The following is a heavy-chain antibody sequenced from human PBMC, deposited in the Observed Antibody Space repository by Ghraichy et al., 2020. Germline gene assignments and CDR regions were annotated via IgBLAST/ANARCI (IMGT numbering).Heavy chain of an antibody. CDR2: IYYSGST. CDR1: GGSISSGGYY. J-gene: IGHJ4*02. CDR3: ARTRYSGYDFDY. V-gene: IGHV4-31*03. Sequence: LSLTCTVSGGSISSGGYYWSWIRQHPGKGLEWIGYIYYSGSTYYNPSLKSRVTISVDTSKNQFSLKLSSVTAADTAVYYCARTRYSGYDFDYWGQGTLVTVSS. D-gene: IGHD5-12*01.